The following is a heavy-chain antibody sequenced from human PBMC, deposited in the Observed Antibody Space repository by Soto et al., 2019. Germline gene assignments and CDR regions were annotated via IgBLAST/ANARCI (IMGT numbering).Heavy chain of an antibody. CDR3: GRDSVSLTRFDY. V-gene: IGHV4-4*07. Sequence: QVELQESGPRLVTPSETLYLTCTVSGGSMSGYHWSWVRQPAGKGLEWIGRVHSTGSTDYKPSVVSRLTVSVETSKKQFSLTSRSVTGADTALYFCGRDSVSLTRFDYWGQGLVVTVSS. D-gene: IGHD3-10*01. CDR2: VHSTGST. CDR1: GGSMSGYH. J-gene: IGHJ4*02.